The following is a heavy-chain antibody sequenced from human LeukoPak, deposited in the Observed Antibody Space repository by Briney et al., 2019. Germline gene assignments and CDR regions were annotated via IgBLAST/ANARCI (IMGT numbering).Heavy chain of an antibody. Sequence: GSLRLSCVASGFTFSDYFMSWIRQPPGKGLEWIGYIYYSGSTNYNPSLKSRVTISVDTSKNQFSLKLSSVTAADTAVYYCARDEFGDFQGFDYWGQGTRVTVSS. D-gene: IGHD4-17*01. J-gene: IGHJ4*02. CDR1: GFTFSDYF. CDR2: IYYSGST. CDR3: ARDEFGDFQGFDY. V-gene: IGHV4-59*01.